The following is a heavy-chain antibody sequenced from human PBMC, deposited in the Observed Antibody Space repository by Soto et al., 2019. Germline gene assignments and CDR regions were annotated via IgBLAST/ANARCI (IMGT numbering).Heavy chain of an antibody. V-gene: IGHV3-15*07. CDR2: IGSKTEGGTT. D-gene: IGHD6-19*01. CDR1: GFTFSTTW. CDR3: TPVSYRNSGS. J-gene: IGHJ5*02. Sequence: EVQLVESGGGLVKPGGSLRLSCVASGFTFSTTWMNWVRQAQGKGLAGVGRIGSKTEGGTTNYAAPVKGRFTISRDDSKNTLYLQMDSLKTEDTAVYYCTPVSYRNSGSWGQGILVTVSS.